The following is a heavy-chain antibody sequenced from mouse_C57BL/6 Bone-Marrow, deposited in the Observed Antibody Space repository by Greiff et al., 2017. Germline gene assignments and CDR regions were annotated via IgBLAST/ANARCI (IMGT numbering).Heavy chain of an antibody. CDR3: ANLYGSSYGFAY. CDR1: GFTFSDYY. CDR2: ISNGGGST. Sequence: DVMLVESGGGLVQPGGSLKLSCAASGFTFSDYYMYWVRQTPEKRLEWVAYISNGGGSTYYPDTVKGRFTISRDNAKNTLYLQMSRLKSEDTAMYYGANLYGSSYGFAYWGQGTLVTVSA. V-gene: IGHV5-12*01. D-gene: IGHD1-1*01. J-gene: IGHJ3*01.